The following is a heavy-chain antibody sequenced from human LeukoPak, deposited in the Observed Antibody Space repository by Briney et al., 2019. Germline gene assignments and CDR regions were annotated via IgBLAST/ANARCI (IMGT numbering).Heavy chain of an antibody. Sequence: PGGSLRLSCAASEFSISNSAMSWVRQAPGKGLEWVSLIIASSGSTFYADSVKGRFTISRDISRNTLYLQMNSLRAEDTAVYYCARTPYSGYEGYYFDYWGQGTLVTVSS. CDR1: EFSISNSA. D-gene: IGHD5-12*01. CDR2: IIASSGST. CDR3: ARTPYSGYEGYYFDY. V-gene: IGHV3-23*01. J-gene: IGHJ4*02.